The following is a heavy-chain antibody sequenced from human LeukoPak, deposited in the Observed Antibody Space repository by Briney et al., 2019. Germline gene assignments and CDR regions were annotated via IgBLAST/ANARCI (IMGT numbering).Heavy chain of an antibody. J-gene: IGHJ6*03. V-gene: IGHV4-61*02. CDR1: GGSISSGSYY. D-gene: IGHD3-3*01. Sequence: PSETLSLTCTVSGGSISSGSYYWSWIRQPAGKGLEWIGRIYTSGSTNYNPSLKSRVTISVDTSENQFSLKLSSVTAADTAVYYCARAITIFGVVTYTPTYYYYYYMDVWGKGTTVTVSS. CDR3: ARAITIFGVVTYTPTYYYYYYMDV. CDR2: IYTSGST.